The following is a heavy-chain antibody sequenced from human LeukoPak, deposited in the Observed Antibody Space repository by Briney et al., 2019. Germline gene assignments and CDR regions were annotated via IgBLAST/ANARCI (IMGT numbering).Heavy chain of an antibody. D-gene: IGHD1-26*01. V-gene: IGHV1-24*01. CDR1: GYTLTKLS. CDR2: FDPEDGET. CDR3: ATDFSGSGIYPAG. Sequence: ASVKLSCKVSGYTLTKLSMHWLRQAPGKRLEWMGGFDPEDGETIYAQKFQGRVTMPEDTSTDTAYMELSSLRSEDTAVYYCATDFSGSGIYPAGWGQGTLVTVSS. J-gene: IGHJ4*02.